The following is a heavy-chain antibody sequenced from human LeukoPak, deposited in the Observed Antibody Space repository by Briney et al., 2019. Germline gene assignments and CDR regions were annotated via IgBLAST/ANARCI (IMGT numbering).Heavy chain of an antibody. CDR3: ARGVGGAAAGTPPLY. CDR2: ISSSSSYI. V-gene: IGHV3-21*01. Sequence: GGSLRLSCAASGFTFSSYSMNWVRQAPGKGLEWVSSISSSSSYIYYADSVKGRFTISRDNAKNSLYLQMNSLRAEDTAVYYCARGVGGAAAGTPPLYWGQGTLVTVSS. J-gene: IGHJ4*02. CDR1: GFTFSSYS. D-gene: IGHD6-13*01.